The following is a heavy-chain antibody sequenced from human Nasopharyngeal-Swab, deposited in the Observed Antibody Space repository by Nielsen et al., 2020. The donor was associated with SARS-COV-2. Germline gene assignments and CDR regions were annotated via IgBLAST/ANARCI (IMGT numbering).Heavy chain of an antibody. J-gene: IGHJ6*02. CDR1: GASISSDY. Sequence: SETLSLTCTVSGASISSDYWTRIRQPPGKTLGWIGHISYTGSTSYNPSLRSRVTISLDRSKNQISLNLSSLTAADTAVYYCARDTTGWFQSGMDVWGQGTTVIVSS. V-gene: IGHV4-59*01. D-gene: IGHD6-19*01. CDR2: ISYTGST. CDR3: ARDTTGWFQSGMDV.